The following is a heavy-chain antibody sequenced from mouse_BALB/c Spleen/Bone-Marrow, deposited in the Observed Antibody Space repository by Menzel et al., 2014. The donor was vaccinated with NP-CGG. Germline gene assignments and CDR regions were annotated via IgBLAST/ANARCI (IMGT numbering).Heavy chain of an antibody. Sequence: VQLQKSGAELAKPGASVKMSCKASGYTFTSYWMHWIKQRPGQGLEWIGYITPSTGYIEYNQKFKDKATLTADKSSSTAYMQLSSLTSEDSAVYYCARPRFAYWGQGTLVTVSA. V-gene: IGHV1-7*01. J-gene: IGHJ3*01. CDR1: GYTFTSYW. CDR2: ITPSTGYI. CDR3: ARPRFAY.